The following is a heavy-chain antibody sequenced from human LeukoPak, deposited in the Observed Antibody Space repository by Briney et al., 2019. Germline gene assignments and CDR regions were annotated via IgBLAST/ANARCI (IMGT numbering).Heavy chain of an antibody. CDR1: GFTFSNYG. CDR2: IRFDGSDK. J-gene: IGHJ3*02. Sequence: GGSLRLSCAASGFTFSNYGMHWVRQAPGKGLEWVAFIRFDGSDKYYADSVKGRLTISRDNSKNTLYLQMNSLRAEDTAVYCCAKVPPYDSSGYYSLEGAFEIWGQGTMVTVSS. V-gene: IGHV3-30*02. CDR3: AKVPPYDSSGYYSLEGAFEI. D-gene: IGHD3-22*01.